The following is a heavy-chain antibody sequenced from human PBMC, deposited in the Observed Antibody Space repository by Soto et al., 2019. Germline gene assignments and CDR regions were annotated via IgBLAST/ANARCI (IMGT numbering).Heavy chain of an antibody. CDR3: AKERSSGWSLDY. CDR2: ISGSGDST. CDR1: GFTFSTYA. J-gene: IGHJ4*02. Sequence: EVQLLESGGGLVQPGGSLRLSCAASGFTFSTYAMNWVRQAPGKGLGWASGISGSGDSTYYADSVKGRFTVSRDNSKNTLYLQMNSLRAEDTAVFYCAKERSSGWSLDYWGQGTLVTVSS. V-gene: IGHV3-23*01. D-gene: IGHD6-19*01.